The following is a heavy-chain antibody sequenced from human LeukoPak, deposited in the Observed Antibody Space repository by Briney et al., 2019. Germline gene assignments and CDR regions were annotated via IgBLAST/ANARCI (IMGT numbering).Heavy chain of an antibody. CDR1: GYTFTSYY. D-gene: IGHD6-6*01. V-gene: IGHV1-46*01. J-gene: IGHJ5*02. CDR3: ARDRIAARRNGVRTPNWFDP. CDR2: INPSGGST. Sequence: ASVKVSCKASGYTFTSYYMHWVRQAPGQGLEWMGIINPSGGSTSYAQKFQGRVTMTRDMSTSTVYMELSSLRSEDTAVYYCARDRIAARRNGVRTPNWFDPWGQGTLVTVSS.